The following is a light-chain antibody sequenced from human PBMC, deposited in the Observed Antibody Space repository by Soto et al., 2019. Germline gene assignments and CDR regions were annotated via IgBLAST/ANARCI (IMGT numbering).Light chain of an antibody. CDR3: QSCVTSLRSDVV. V-gene: IGLV1-40*01. CDR2: GNY. Sequence: QSVLTQPPSVSGAPGQTVTIYCNGRSYHIREGYDVHWYQQHPGTAPKLLIYGNYYPPSGVPDGFSGSKSGTSASLALNGLHDEDEADYYCQSCVTSLRSDVVFGGGTTVTV. J-gene: IGLJ2*01. CDR1: SYHIREGYD.